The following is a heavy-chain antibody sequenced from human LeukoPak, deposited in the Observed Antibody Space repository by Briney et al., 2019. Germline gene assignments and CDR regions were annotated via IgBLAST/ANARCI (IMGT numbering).Heavy chain of an antibody. CDR3: RGLAVGREDY. D-gene: IGHD6-19*01. CDR2: IYDSGST. V-gene: IGHV4-39*07. Sequence: PSETLSLTCTVSGGSIRSSYYYWGWIRQPPGKGLEWIGSIYDSGSTYYNPSLKSRVTISVDTSKNQFSLEVKSATAADTAVYCARGLAVGREDYWGQGTLVTVSS. CDR1: GGSIRSSYYY. J-gene: IGHJ4*02.